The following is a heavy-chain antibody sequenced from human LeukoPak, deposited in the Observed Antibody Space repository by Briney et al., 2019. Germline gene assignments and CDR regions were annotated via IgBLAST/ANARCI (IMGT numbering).Heavy chain of an antibody. CDR2: IYSGGST. CDR1: GFTVSSNY. Sequence: GGSLRLSCAASGFTVSSNYMSWVRQAPGKGLEWVSVIYSGGSTYYADSVKGRFTISRGNSKNTLYLQMNSLRAEDTAVYYCARAFPGSGWYFDYWGQGTLVTVSS. CDR3: ARAFPGSGWYFDY. V-gene: IGHV3-53*01. D-gene: IGHD6-19*01. J-gene: IGHJ4*02.